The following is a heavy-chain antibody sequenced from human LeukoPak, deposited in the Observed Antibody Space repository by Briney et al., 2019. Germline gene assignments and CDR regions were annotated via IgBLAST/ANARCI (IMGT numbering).Heavy chain of an antibody. Sequence: GASVKVSCKASGYTFTSYGISWVRQAPGQGLEWMGWISAYNGNTNYAQKLQGRVTMTTDTSTSTAYMELRSLRSDDTAVYYCASSFGYLRLGESLYFDYWGQGTLVTVSS. CDR1: GYTFTSYG. J-gene: IGHJ4*02. D-gene: IGHD3-16*01. CDR3: ASSFGYLRLGESLYFDY. V-gene: IGHV1-18*01. CDR2: ISAYNGNT.